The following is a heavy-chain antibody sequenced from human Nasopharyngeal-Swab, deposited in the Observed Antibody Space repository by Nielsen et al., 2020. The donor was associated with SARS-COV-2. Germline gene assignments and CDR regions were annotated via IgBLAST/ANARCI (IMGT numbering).Heavy chain of an antibody. V-gene: IGHV3-48*02. Sequence: GESLKISCAASGFTFSSYSMNWVRQAPGKGLEWVSYISSSSSTIYYADSVKGRFTISRDNAKNSLYLQMNSLRDEDTAVYYCAREDEGDYYGSGSPPYIDYWGQGTLVTGSS. CDR3: AREDEGDYYGSGSPPYIDY. CDR1: GFTFSSYS. D-gene: IGHD3-10*01. CDR2: ISSSSSTI. J-gene: IGHJ4*02.